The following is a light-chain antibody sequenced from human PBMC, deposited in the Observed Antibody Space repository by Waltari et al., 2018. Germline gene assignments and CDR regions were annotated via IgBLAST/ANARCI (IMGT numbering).Light chain of an antibody. CDR3: CSDAGSYTWV. Sequence: QSALTQPRSVSGSPGQSVTISCTGTSSAVGCYYYASWYQRHPGKAPKLMISEVNKRPSGVPDRFSGSKSGNTASMTISGLQAEDEADYYCCSDAGSYTWVFGGGTKLTVL. CDR2: EVN. CDR1: SSAVGCYYY. J-gene: IGLJ3*02. V-gene: IGLV2-11*01.